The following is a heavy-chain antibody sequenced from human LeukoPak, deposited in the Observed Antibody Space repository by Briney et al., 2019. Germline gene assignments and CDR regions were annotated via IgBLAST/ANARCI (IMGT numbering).Heavy chain of an antibody. J-gene: IGHJ4*02. CDR2: ISYDGSNK. D-gene: IGHD6-19*01. Sequence: GGSLRLSCAASGITFTSYGMHWVRQAPDKGLEWVGVISYDGSNKYYGDSVKGRFTISRDTSKNTLYLQMNSLRAEDTAVYYCAKGSSSGLYYFDYWGQGTLVTVSS. CDR1: GITFTSYG. CDR3: AKGSSSGLYYFDY. V-gene: IGHV3-30*18.